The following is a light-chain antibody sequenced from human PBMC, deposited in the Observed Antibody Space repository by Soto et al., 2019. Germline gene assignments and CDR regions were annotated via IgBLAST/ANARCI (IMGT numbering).Light chain of an antibody. Sequence: QSVLTQPRSVSGCPGRSVTISCTGTSSDVGRYNYVSWYQHHPGKAPKLMIYDVSTRPSGVPDRFSGSKSGTTASLTISGLQAEDEADYYCCLYAGSPYVFGTGTKVTVL. CDR3: CLYAGSPYV. V-gene: IGLV2-11*01. J-gene: IGLJ1*01. CDR2: DVS. CDR1: SSDVGRYNY.